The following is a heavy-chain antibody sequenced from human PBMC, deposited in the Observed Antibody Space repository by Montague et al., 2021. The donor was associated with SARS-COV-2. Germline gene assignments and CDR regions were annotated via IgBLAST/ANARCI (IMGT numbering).Heavy chain of an antibody. V-gene: IGHV2-5*02. CDR3: ARTWAYGSGSYGVDP. D-gene: IGHD3-10*01. CDR1: GFSLSTDGMG. CDR2: IYWDDDG. J-gene: IGHJ5*02. Sequence: PALVKPTQTLTLTCIFSGFSLSTDGMGVGWIRQPPGRALEWLALIYWDDDGRYSPSLRSRLTITKDTSKNQVVLTMTNMDPVDTATYYFARTWAYGSGSYGVDPWGQGTLVTVSS.